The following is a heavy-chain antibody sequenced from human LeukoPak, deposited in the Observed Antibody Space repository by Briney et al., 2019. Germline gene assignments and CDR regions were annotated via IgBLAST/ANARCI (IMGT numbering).Heavy chain of an antibody. Sequence: SETLSLTCTVSGGSISSYYWSWIRQSPGKGLEWIGYSYYSGTTNYNSSLRSRVTISVDTSKNQFSLKLSSVTAADTAVYYCARGTYYYDYWGQGTLVTVSS. CDR1: GGSISSYY. CDR2: SYYSGTT. CDR3: ARGTYYYDY. V-gene: IGHV4-59*01. J-gene: IGHJ4*02.